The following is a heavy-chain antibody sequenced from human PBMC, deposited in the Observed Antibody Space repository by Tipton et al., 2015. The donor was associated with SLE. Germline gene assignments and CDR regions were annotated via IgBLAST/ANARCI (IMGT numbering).Heavy chain of an antibody. Sequence: LRLSCAVYGGSFSGYYWSWIRQPPGKGLEWIGEINHSGSTNYNPSLKSRVTISVDTSKNQFSLKLSSVTAADTAVYYCAHGSSCYPSYFDYWGQGTLVTVSS. V-gene: IGHV4-34*01. J-gene: IGHJ4*02. CDR2: INHSGST. D-gene: IGHD6-13*01. CDR1: GGSFSGYY. CDR3: AHGSSCYPSYFDY.